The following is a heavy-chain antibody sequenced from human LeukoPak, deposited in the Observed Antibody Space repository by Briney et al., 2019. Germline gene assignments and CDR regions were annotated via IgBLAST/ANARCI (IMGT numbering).Heavy chain of an antibody. CDR2: ISSSSCYT. V-gene: IGHV3-11*06. D-gene: IGHD2-15*01. CDR3: ASDAGVFSCGRSYSGFSYWFDP. Sequence: GGSLRLSCAASGFTFSDHYMSWVRQAPGKGLEWVSYISSSSCYTMYADSVKGRFTISRDNAKNTLYPQIYSLRAQHTPVYSCASDAGVFSCGRSYSGFSYWFDPWGQGTLVTVSS. CDR1: GFTFSDHY. J-gene: IGHJ5*02.